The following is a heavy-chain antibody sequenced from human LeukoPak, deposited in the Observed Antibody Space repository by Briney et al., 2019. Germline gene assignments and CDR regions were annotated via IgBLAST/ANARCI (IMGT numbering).Heavy chain of an antibody. CDR3: ARDSIAYSSSWYGEFDY. CDR1: GFTFSSYA. J-gene: IGHJ4*02. Sequence: PGGSLRLSCAASGFTFSSYAMHWVRQAPGKGLEWVAVISYDGSNKYYADSVKGRFTISRDNSKNTLYLQMNSLRAEDTAVYYCARDSIAYSSSWYGEFDYWGQGTLVTVSS. CDR2: ISYDGSNK. D-gene: IGHD6-13*01. V-gene: IGHV3-30-3*01.